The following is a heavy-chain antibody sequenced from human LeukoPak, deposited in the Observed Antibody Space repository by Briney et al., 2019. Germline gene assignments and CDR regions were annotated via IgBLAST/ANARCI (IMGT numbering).Heavy chain of an antibody. CDR2: IKSKTDGGTT. D-gene: IGHD3-10*01. J-gene: IGHJ4*02. CDR1: GFTFNNAW. CDR3: TGNYYGSGSYADFDY. Sequence: GGSLRLSCAASGFTFNNAWMSWVRQAPGKGLEWVGHIKSKTDGGTTDYGAPVKGRFTISRDDSKNTAYLQMDSLKTEDTAVYYCTGNYYGSGSYADFDYWGQGTLVTVSS. V-gene: IGHV3-15*01.